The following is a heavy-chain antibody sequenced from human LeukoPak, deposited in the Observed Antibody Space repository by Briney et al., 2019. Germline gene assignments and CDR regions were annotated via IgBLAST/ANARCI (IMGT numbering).Heavy chain of an antibody. CDR1: GYTFTSYD. Sequence: GSVKVSCKASGYTFTSYDINWVRQATGQGLEWMGWMNPNSGNTGYAQKFQGRVTMTRNTSISTAYMELSCLRSEDTAVYYCAREKDYGGNGGFGYWGQGTLVTVSS. CDR3: AREKDYGGNGGFGY. J-gene: IGHJ4*02. D-gene: IGHD4-23*01. V-gene: IGHV1-8*01. CDR2: MNPNSGNT.